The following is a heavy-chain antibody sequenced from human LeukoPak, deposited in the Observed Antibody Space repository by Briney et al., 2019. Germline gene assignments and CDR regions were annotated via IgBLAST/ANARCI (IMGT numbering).Heavy chain of an antibody. V-gene: IGHV6-1*01. CDR2: TYYKSKWYN. CDR1: GDSVSSNSAA. CDR3: ARHRQAGTSHAVDY. J-gene: IGHJ4*02. D-gene: IGHD1-7*01. Sequence: SQTLSLTCAISGDSVSSNSAAWNWIRQSPSRGLEWLGRTYYKSKWYNDYAVSAKSRITINPDTSKNQFSLQLNSVTPEDTAVYYCARHRQAGTSHAVDYWGQGILVTVSS.